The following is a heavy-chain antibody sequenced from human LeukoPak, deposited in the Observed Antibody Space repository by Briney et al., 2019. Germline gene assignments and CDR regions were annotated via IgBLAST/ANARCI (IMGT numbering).Heavy chain of an antibody. CDR2: INHSGST. CDR1: GGSFSGYY. D-gene: IGHD6-19*01. Sequence: SETLSLTCAVYGGSFSGYYWSWIRQPPGKGLEWIGEINHSGSTNYNPSLKSRVTISVDTSKNQFSLKLSSETAADTAVYYCARHGAFLAVVGTNGMDVWGQGTTVTVSS. J-gene: IGHJ6*02. V-gene: IGHV4-34*01. CDR3: ARHGAFLAVVGTNGMDV.